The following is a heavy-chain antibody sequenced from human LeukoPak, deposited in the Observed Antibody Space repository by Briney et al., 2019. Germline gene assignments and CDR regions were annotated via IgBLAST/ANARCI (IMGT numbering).Heavy chain of an antibody. CDR1: GYSFTSYW. J-gene: IGHJ4*02. Sequence: RGESLKISCKGSGYSFTSYWIGLVRQMPGKGLEWMGIIYPGDSNTRYSPSFQGQVTISADKSINTAYLQWSSLKASDTAMYYCARHGIVALDYWGQGTLVTVSS. D-gene: IGHD3-22*01. CDR3: ARHGIVALDY. V-gene: IGHV5-51*01. CDR2: IYPGDSNT.